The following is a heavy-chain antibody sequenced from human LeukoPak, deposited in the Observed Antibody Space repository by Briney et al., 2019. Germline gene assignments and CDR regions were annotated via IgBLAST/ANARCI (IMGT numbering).Heavy chain of an antibody. J-gene: IGHJ4*02. V-gene: IGHV3-30*02. CDR3: AKVGVRFGELSHYFDY. CDR2: IRYDGSNK. Sequence: GGSLRLSCAASGFTFSSYGMHWVRQAPGKGLEWVAFIRYDGSNKYYADSVKGRFTISRDNSKNTLYLQMNSLRAEDTAVYYCAKVGVRFGELSHYFDYWGQGTLVTVSS. CDR1: GFTFSSYG. D-gene: IGHD3-10*01.